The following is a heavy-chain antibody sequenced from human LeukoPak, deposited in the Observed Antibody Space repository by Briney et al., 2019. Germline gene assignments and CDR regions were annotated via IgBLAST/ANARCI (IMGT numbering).Heavy chain of an antibody. J-gene: IGHJ4*02. CDR1: GFTFSSYS. V-gene: IGHV3-48*04. CDR2: ISSSGSTI. D-gene: IGHD6-19*01. CDR3: ARDWAGTLFDY. Sequence: GGSLRLSCAASGFTFSSYSMNWVRQAPGRGLEWVSYISSSGSTIYYADSVKGRFPISRDNDKNSLYLQMNSLRAEDTAVYYCARDWAGTLFDYWGQGTLVTVSS.